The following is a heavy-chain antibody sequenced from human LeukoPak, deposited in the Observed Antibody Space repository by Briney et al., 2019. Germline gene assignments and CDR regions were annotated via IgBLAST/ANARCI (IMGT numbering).Heavy chain of an antibody. Sequence: PGGSLRLSCAASGFTFNIYGMTWVRQAPGKGPEWVSYIGHRSVDIHYRDSAKGRFTVSRDNARNSLYLQMNSLRVDDTAVYYCARATRQGYDYWGRGTLVTVSS. J-gene: IGHJ4*02. CDR2: IGHRSVDI. CDR3: ARATRQGYDY. CDR1: GFTFNIYG. V-gene: IGHV3-21*05. D-gene: IGHD5-24*01.